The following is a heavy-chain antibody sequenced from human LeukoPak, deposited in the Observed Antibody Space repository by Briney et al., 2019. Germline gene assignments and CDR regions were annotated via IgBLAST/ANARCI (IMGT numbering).Heavy chain of an antibody. V-gene: IGHV1-18*01. CDR2: ISCYNGDT. J-gene: IGHJ4*02. CDR3: AREVPDYYDSSGYYGGGAYYFDY. Sequence: ASVKVSCKASGYTFNKYGISWVRQAPGQGLEWMGWISCYNGDTRYAQKFQGRVTMTTDTPTSTVYMELSSLRSEDTAVYYCAREVPDYYDSSGYYGGGAYYFDYWGQGTLVTVSS. CDR1: GYTFNKYG. D-gene: IGHD3-22*01.